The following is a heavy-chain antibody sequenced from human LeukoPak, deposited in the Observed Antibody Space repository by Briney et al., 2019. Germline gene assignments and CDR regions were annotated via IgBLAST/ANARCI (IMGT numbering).Heavy chain of an antibody. Sequence: PSETLSLTCTVSGGSISGYYWSWIRQPPGKGLDWIGYIYYSGSTNYNPSLKRQVTISVDTSKNQFSLNLNSVTAADTAVYYCARGMAAAGDPDWFDPWGQGALVTVSS. CDR1: GGSISGYY. CDR3: ARGMAAAGDPDWFDP. CDR2: IYYSGST. V-gene: IGHV4-59*01. J-gene: IGHJ5*02. D-gene: IGHD6-13*01.